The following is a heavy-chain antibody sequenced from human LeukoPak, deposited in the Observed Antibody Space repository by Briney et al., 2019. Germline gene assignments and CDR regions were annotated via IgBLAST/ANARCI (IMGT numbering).Heavy chain of an antibody. CDR3: ARTRSSGYLTFDY. D-gene: IGHD3-22*01. V-gene: IGHV3-48*01. Sequence: GGALTVSCLASDFSICSYSMNWVRQALGTGLQWVSYITNSGNSQSYADSVKRRFTISRDNTKNSLYLQMNGLRAEDTAVYYCARTRSSGYLTFDYWGQGILVTVSS. J-gene: IGHJ4*02. CDR1: DFSICSYS. CDR2: ITNSGNSQ.